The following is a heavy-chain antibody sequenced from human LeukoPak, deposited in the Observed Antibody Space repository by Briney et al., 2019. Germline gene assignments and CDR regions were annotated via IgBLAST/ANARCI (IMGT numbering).Heavy chain of an antibody. D-gene: IGHD2-15*01. CDR3: ARRYCSGGSCWHLDY. Sequence: SETLSLTCAVSGYSISSDYYWGWIRQPPGKGLEWIGSFDHRGSTYYNPSLRSRVTVSVDTSKNHFSLKLSSVTAADTAVYYCARRYCSGGSCWHLDYWGQGTLATVSS. V-gene: IGHV4-38-2*01. CDR2: FDHRGST. CDR1: GYSISSDYY. J-gene: IGHJ4*02.